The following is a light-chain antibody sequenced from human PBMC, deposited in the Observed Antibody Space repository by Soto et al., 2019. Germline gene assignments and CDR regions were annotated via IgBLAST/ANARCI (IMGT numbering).Light chain of an antibody. CDR3: QPYDGYPMT. J-gene: IGKJ4*01. Sequence: DIQMTQSPSALSASVGDRVIITCRASQSIRNWLAWYQQKPGKAPKLLIYKTSTLQSGVPSRFSGSGSGTEFTLTISGLQRDDFATYYCQPYDGYPMTFGGGTKVEI. CDR1: QSIRNW. CDR2: KTS. V-gene: IGKV1-5*03.